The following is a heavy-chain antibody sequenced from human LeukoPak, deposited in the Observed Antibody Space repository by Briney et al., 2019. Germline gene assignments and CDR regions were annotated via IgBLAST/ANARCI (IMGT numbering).Heavy chain of an antibody. CDR3: ARDAYDYGSGSLESYYYYYMDV. CDR1: GFTFSRYS. CDR2: ISCTSSSI. Sequence: PGGSLRLSCAASGFTFSRYSMNWVRQAPGKGLEWVSSISCTSSSIYYADSVKGRFTISRDNAKNSVYLQMSSLRAEDTAVYYCARDAYDYGSGSLESYYYYYMDVWGKGTTVTVSS. V-gene: IGHV3-21*06. J-gene: IGHJ6*03. D-gene: IGHD3-10*01.